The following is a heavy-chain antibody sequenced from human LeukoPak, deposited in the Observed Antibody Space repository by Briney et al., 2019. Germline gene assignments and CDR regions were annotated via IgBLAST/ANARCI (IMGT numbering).Heavy chain of an antibody. CDR1: GYTFTGYY. CDR2: INPNSGGT. V-gene: IGHV1-2*04. CDR3: ARDGASIAAAHDAFDI. J-gene: IGHJ3*02. D-gene: IGHD6-13*01. Sequence: ASVKVSCKASGYTFTGYYMHWVRQSPGQGLEWMGWINPNSGGTNYAQKFQGWVTMTRDTSISTAYMELSRLRSDDTAVYYCARDGASIAAAHDAFDIWGQGTMVTVSS.